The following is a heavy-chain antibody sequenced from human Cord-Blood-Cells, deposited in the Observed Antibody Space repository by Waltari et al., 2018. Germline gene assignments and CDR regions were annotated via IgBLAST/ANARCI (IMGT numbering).Heavy chain of an antibody. CDR2: IYSGGST. J-gene: IGHJ3*02. D-gene: IGHD1-7*01. V-gene: IGHV3-53*04. Sequence: EVQLVESGGGLVQPGGSLRLSCAASGFTVSRNYTSWVRQAPGKGLEWVSVIYSGGSTYYVDSVKGRFTISRHNSKNTLYLQMNSLRAEDTAVYYCARDGSNWDSDAFDIWGQGTMVTVSS. CDR3: ARDGSNWDSDAFDI. CDR1: GFTVSRNY.